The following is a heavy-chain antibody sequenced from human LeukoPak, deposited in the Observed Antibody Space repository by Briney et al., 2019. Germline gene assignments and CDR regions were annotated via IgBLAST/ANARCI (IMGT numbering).Heavy chain of an antibody. CDR1: GDSISSDYR. D-gene: IGHD3-22*01. J-gene: IGHJ4*02. CDR3: ARHITGPSGYPFDD. Sequence: SETLSLTCAVTGDSISSDYRWGWIRQPPGKGLEWIGSIYRSGNTNYNPSLKSRVTMSVDTSKNQFTLKFSSVTAADTAVYYCARHITGPSGYPFDDWGQGTLVTVSS. V-gene: IGHV4-38-2*01. CDR2: IYRSGNT.